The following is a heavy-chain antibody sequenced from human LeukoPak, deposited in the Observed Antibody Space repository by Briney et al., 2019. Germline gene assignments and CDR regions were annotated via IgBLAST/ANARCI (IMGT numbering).Heavy chain of an antibody. CDR1: GGSISSYY. J-gene: IGHJ2*01. CDR2: IYYSGST. Sequence: SETLSLTCTVSGGSISSYYWSWIRQPPGKGLEWIGYIYYSGSTNYNPSLKSRVTISVDTSKNQFSLKPSSVTAADTAVYYCASAPYYDFWSGYYTNWYFDLWGRGTLVTVSS. D-gene: IGHD3-3*01. V-gene: IGHV4-59*01. CDR3: ASAPYYDFWSGYYTNWYFDL.